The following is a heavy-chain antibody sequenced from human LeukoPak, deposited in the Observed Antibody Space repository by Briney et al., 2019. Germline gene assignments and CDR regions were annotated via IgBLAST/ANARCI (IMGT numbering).Heavy chain of an antibody. Sequence: GGSLRLSCAVSGFTFSNYVTHWVRQAPGKGLEWVAVTSTDENLKFYADSVKGRFTISRDNSKNTLYLQMNSLRAEDTAVYYCTRDPILGAPDYFDYWGQGTLVTVSS. CDR3: TRDPILGAPDYFDY. D-gene: IGHD1-26*01. CDR2: TSTDENLK. J-gene: IGHJ4*02. CDR1: GFTFSNYV. V-gene: IGHV3-30*04.